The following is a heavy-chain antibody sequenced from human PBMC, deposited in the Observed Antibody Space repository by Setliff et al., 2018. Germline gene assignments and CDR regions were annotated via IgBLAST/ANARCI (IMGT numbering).Heavy chain of an antibody. Sequence: GGSLRLSCAASGFTVSSNYMSWVRQAPGKGPEYVSIIYTDGTTYYTDSVKGRFTISRDNAKNSLYLQMNSLRAEDTAVYYCARDRGSGSYFLRYFDYWGQGTLVTVSS. CDR2: IYTDGTT. CDR3: ARDRGSGSYFLRYFDY. CDR1: GFTVSSNY. D-gene: IGHD1-26*01. V-gene: IGHV3-66*01. J-gene: IGHJ4*02.